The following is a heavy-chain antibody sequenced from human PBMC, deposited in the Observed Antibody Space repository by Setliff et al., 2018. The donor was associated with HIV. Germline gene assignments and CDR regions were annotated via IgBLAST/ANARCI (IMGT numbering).Heavy chain of an antibody. CDR1: GVSISSRYY. CDR3: ARGPPFAY. Sequence: PSETLSLTCVVSGVSISSRYYWGWIRQSPGKGLEWIGEINHRGSTNYNPSLKSRVTVSVDTSKNQFSLKLGSVTANDTGIYYCARGPPFAYWGQGLLVTVSS. J-gene: IGHJ4*02. CDR2: INHRGST. V-gene: IGHV4-38-2*01.